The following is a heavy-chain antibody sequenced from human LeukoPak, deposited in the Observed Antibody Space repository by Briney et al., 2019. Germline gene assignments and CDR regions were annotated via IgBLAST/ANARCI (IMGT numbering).Heavy chain of an antibody. CDR1: GYTFTSYG. Sequence: SVKVSCKASGYTFTSYGISWVRQAPGQGLEWMGRIIPILGIANYAQKFQGRVTITADKSTSTAYMELSSLRSEDTAVYYCARKYCSSTSCSQNYYYYYGMDVWGQGTTVTVSS. D-gene: IGHD2-2*01. J-gene: IGHJ6*02. CDR2: IIPILGIA. V-gene: IGHV1-69*04. CDR3: ARKYCSSTSCSQNYYYYYGMDV.